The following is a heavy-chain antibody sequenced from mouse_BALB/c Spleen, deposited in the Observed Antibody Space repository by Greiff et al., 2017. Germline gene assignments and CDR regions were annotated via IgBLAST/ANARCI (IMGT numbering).Heavy chain of an antibody. CDR3: TRYGDDGYFDY. Sequence: QVQLKQSGAELVKPGASVKLSCKASGYTFTSYYMYWVKQRPGQGLEWIGEINPSNGGTNFNEKFKSKATLTVDKSSSTAYMQLSSLTSEDSAVYYCTRYGDDGYFDYWGQGTTLTVSS. J-gene: IGHJ2*01. V-gene: IGHV1S81*02. D-gene: IGHD2-3*01. CDR2: INPSNGGT. CDR1: GYTFTSYY.